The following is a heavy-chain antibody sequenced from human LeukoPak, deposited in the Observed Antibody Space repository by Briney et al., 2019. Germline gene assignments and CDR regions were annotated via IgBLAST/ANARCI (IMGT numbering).Heavy chain of an antibody. D-gene: IGHD2-15*01. J-gene: IGHJ4*02. CDR2: ISSGGTYI. Sequence: GGSLRLSCAASGFTFDTYAMTWVRQAPGKGLEWVSSISSGGTYIYYAESVRGRSTISGDNTKNFLYLQLSTLRVEDTAVYYCARDRPTGRSRGVVVQWGQGTLVTVSS. V-gene: IGHV3-21*01. CDR3: ARDRPTGRSRGVVVQ. CDR1: GFTFDTYA.